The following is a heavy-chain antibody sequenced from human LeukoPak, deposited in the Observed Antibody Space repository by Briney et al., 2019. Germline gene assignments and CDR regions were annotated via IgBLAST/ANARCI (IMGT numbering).Heavy chain of an antibody. Sequence: SVKVSCXASGGTFSSYAISWVRQAPGQGLEWMGGIIPIFGTANYAQKFQGRVTITADESTSTAYMELSSLRSEDTAVYYCARDRGYCSSTSCYSNWFDHWGQGTLVTVSS. V-gene: IGHV1-69*13. CDR2: IIPIFGTA. CDR1: GGTFSSYA. J-gene: IGHJ5*02. CDR3: ARDRGYCSSTSCYSNWFDH. D-gene: IGHD2-2*01.